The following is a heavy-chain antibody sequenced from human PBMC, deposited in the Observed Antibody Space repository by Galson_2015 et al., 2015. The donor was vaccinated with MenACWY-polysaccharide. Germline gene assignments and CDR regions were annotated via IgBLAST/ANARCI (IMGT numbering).Heavy chain of an antibody. V-gene: IGHV7-4-1*02. CDR1: GYTFTRYA. D-gene: IGHD6-19*01. Sequence: SVKVSCKASGYTFTRYAMNWVRQAPGQRPEWMGWINTDTGNPTYAQGFTGRFVFSLDTSVSTAYLQISSLKAEDTAVYYCARVGARWLATYFYYDAMAVWGQGTTVTVSS. CDR3: ARVGARWLATYFYYDAMAV. J-gene: IGHJ6*02. CDR2: INTDTGNP.